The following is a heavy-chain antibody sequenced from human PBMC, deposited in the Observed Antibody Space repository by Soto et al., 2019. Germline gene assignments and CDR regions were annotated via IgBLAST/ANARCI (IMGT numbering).Heavy chain of an antibody. CDR1: GGSISNGDYY. V-gene: IGHV4-30-4*01. CDR2: IYYSGST. Sequence: PSETLSLTCTVSGGSISNGDYYWSWIRQPPGKGLEWIGYIYYSGSTYYNPSLKSRVTISVDTSKNQFSLKLSSVTAADTAVYYCARDLQDVDANGMDVWGQGTTVTVSS. CDR3: ARDLQDVDANGMDV. D-gene: IGHD5-12*01. J-gene: IGHJ6*02.